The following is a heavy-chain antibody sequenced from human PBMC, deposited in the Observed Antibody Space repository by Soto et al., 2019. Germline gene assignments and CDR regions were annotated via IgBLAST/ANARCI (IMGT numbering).Heavy chain of an antibody. CDR3: ARDRTQDIVVVPAARPPIY. D-gene: IGHD2-2*01. V-gene: IGHV3-11*01. J-gene: IGHJ4*02. Sequence: GGSLRLSCAASGFTFSDYYMSWIRQAPGKGLEWVSYISSSGSTIYYADSVKGRFTISRDNAKNSLYLQMNSLRAEDTAVYYCARDRTQDIVVVPAARPPIYWGQGTLVTVSS. CDR2: ISSSGSTI. CDR1: GFTFSDYY.